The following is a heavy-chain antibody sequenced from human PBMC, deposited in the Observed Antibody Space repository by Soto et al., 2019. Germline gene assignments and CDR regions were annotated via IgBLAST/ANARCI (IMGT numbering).Heavy chain of an antibody. CDR1: GDSISGFH. CDR2: VYYSERT. D-gene: IGHD3-3*01. V-gene: IGHV4-59*01. Sequence: PSETLSLTCSVSGDSISGFHWGWIRQTPGKGLEWLGYVYYSERTFFNSSLSSRVTISVDTSKNELSLRLRSVTSADTAVYFCARAIFPNAPYVVWGHGTLVTVSS. CDR3: ARAIFPNAPYVV. J-gene: IGHJ4*01.